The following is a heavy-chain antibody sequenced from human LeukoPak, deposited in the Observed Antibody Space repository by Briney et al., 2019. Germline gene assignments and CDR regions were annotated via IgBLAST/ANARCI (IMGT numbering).Heavy chain of an antibody. CDR3: ARNRGWQQFDY. J-gene: IGHJ4*02. D-gene: IGHD5-24*01. V-gene: IGHV3-7*01. CDR2: INQDGSRN. Sequence: GESLRLSCAGSGFTFSDYWIDWVRQAPGKGLEWVANINQDGSRNTYLESVMGRFTISRDNAKNSLYLQMSHLRVEDTAVYYCARNRGWQQFDYWGQGTLVIVSS. CDR1: GFTFSDYW.